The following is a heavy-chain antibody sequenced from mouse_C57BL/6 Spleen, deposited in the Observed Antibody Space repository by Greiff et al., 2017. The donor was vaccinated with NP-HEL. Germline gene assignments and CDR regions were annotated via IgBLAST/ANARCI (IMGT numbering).Heavy chain of an antibody. CDR2: ISYDGSN. CDR1: GYSITSGYY. D-gene: IGHD2-1*01. J-gene: IGHJ3*01. Sequence: DVQLQESGPGLVKPSPSLSLTCSVTGYSITSGYYWNWIRQFPGNKLEWMGYISYDGSNNYNPSLKNRISITRDTSKNQFFLKLNSVTTEDTATYYCARDRDGNLPFAYWGQGTLVTVSA. CDR3: ARDRDGNLPFAY. V-gene: IGHV3-6*01.